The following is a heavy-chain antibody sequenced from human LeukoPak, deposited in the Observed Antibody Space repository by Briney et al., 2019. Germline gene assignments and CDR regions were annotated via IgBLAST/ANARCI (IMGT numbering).Heavy chain of an antibody. J-gene: IGHJ6*02. V-gene: IGHV4-31*03. D-gene: IGHD2-2*02. CDR3: ARDGSYCSSTSCYISGMDV. Sequence: SETLSLTCTVSGGSISSGGYYWSWIRQHPGKGLEWIGYIYYSGSTYYNPSLKSRVTLSVDTSKNQFSLKLSSVTAADTAVYYCARDGSYCSSTSCYISGMDVWGQGTTVTVSS. CDR2: IYYSGST. CDR1: GGSISSGGYY.